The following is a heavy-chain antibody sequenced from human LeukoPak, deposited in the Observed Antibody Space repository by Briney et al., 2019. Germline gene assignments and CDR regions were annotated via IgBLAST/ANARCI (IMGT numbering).Heavy chain of an antibody. D-gene: IGHD2-15*01. CDR1: GGSVSNSGNY. J-gene: IGHJ6*04. CDR2: IYYSGST. V-gene: IGHV4-61*08. Sequence: PSETLFLTCTVSGGSVSNSGNYWSWIRQPPGKGLEWIGYIYYSGSTNYNPSLKSRVTISVDTSKGQFSLKLTSVTAADTAVYYCARDRSQDRYYYSGMDVWGKGTTVTVAS. CDR3: ARDRSQDRYYYSGMDV.